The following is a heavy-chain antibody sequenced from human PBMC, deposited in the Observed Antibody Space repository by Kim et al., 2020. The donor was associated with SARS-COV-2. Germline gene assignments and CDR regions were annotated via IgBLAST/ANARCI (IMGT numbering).Heavy chain of an antibody. V-gene: IGHV3-7*03. J-gene: IGHJ4*02. CDR3: ARDCSSTSCHDNDY. Sequence: VDYVKARCTISRDTAKNSRYLQMNSLRPEDTAVYYCARDCSSTSCHDNDYWGQGTLVTVSS. D-gene: IGHD2-2*01.